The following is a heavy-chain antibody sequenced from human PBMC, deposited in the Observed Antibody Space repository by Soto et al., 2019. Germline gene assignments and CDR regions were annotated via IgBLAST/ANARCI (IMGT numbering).Heavy chain of an antibody. CDR3: ARRDPGTSVDY. CDR1: GGSFTSNNW. V-gene: IGHV4-4*02. D-gene: IGHD1-7*01. J-gene: IGHJ4*02. CDR2: IYRTGST. Sequence: SETLSLTCAVSGGSFTSNNWWTWVRQPPGQGLEWIGEIYRTGSTNYNQSLKSRVTISLDKSENQFSLKVTSLTAADTAVYYCARRDPGTSVDYWGQGTLVTVS.